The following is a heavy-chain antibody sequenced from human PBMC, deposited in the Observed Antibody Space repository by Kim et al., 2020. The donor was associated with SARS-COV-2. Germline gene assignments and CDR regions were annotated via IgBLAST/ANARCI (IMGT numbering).Heavy chain of an antibody. Sequence: ASVKVSCKASGYTFTGYYIHWVRQAPGQGLEWMGWINPNSGGTNYAQKLQGRVTMTRDTSISTAYMELSRLRSDDTAVYYCARTPRGSGCIHDYWGQGTLVTVSS. CDR2: INPNSGGT. D-gene: IGHD6-19*01. CDR3: ARTPRGSGCIHDY. J-gene: IGHJ4*02. CDR1: GYTFTGYY. V-gene: IGHV1-2*02.